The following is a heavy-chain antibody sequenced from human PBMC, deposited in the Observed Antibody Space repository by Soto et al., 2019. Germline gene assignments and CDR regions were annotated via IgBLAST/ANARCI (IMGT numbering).Heavy chain of an antibody. CDR1: GGSLSTNP. J-gene: IGHJ4*02. Sequence: QVQLVQSGTEVKKPGSSVKVSCKASGGSLSTNPISWVRQAPGQGLEWMGGTGSGTGPGNHAQKFHGRMTVTADKSTSTVYMELTNLSAEDTAVYYCARRDSGGFYRGLDSWGQGTLVTVSS. V-gene: IGHV1-69*06. CDR3: ARRDSGGFYRGLDS. CDR2: TGSGTGPG. D-gene: IGHD2-15*01.